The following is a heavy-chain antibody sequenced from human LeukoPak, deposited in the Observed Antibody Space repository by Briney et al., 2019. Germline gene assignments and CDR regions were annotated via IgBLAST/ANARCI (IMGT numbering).Heavy chain of an antibody. Sequence: GGSLRLSCAASGFTLSSYWMSWVRQAPGKGLEWVAVISYDGSNKYYADSVKGRFTISRDNSKNTLYLQMNSLRAEDTAVYYCARYIAAAGTGVYGMDVWGQGTTVTVSS. J-gene: IGHJ6*02. CDR2: ISYDGSNK. V-gene: IGHV3-30-3*01. CDR3: ARYIAAAGTGVYGMDV. CDR1: GFTLSSYW. D-gene: IGHD6-13*01.